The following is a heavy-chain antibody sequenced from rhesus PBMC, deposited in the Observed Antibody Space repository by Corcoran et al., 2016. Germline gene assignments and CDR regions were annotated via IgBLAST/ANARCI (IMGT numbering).Heavy chain of an antibody. CDR2: ISGSGGST. J-gene: IGHJ4*01. CDR1: GGSISSNF. CDR3: ASGGYNFWTGYYLAY. V-gene: IGHV4-173*01. Sequence: QLQLQESGPGLVKPSETLSLTCAVSGGSISSNFWSWIRQPPGKGLEWIGRISGSGGSTDYNPSLKIRVTISTGTSKNQFSLKLTSITAADTAVYYCASGGYNFWTGYYLAYWGQGVLVTVSS. D-gene: IGHD3-3*01.